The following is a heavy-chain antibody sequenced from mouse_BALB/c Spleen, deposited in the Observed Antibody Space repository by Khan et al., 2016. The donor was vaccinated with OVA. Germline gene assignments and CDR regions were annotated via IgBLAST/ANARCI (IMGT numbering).Heavy chain of an antibody. Sequence: QIQLVQSGPELKKPGETVKISCKASGYIFTNYRMNWMKQAPGKGLKWMGWINTYTGEPTYADDFKGRFAFSLETSASTAYLQINNLKNEDMATYFCARESSYWYFDVWGAGTTVTVSS. CDR2: INTYTGEP. V-gene: IGHV9-1*02. CDR3: ARESSYWYFDV. J-gene: IGHJ1*01. D-gene: IGHD1-1*01. CDR1: GYIFTNYR.